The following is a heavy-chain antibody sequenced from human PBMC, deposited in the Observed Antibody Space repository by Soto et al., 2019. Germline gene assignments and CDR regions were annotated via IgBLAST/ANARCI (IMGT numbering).Heavy chain of an antibody. J-gene: IGHJ6*02. CDR3: AREGYSSGYYYYYGMDV. D-gene: IGHD3-22*01. CDR2: IYYSGST. CDR1: DGSIRSYD. Sequence: SETLSLTCTVADGSIRSYDWSWIRQPPGKGLEWIGYIYYSGSTNYNPSLKSRVTISVDTSKNQFSLKLSSVTAADTAVYYCAREGYSSGYYYYYGMDVWGQGTTVTVSS. V-gene: IGHV4-59*01.